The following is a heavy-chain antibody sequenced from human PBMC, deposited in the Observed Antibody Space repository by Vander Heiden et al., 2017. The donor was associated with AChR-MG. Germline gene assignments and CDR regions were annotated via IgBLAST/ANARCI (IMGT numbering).Heavy chain of an antibody. D-gene: IGHD3-10*01. Sequence: QVQLVQSGGEVKKPGSSVKVSCKASGGTFRSYAIGWVRQAPGQGLEWMGGIIPIFGTANYAQKFQGRVTITADKSTSTAYMELSSLRSEDTAVYYCARKRELLKDDYYYYGMDVWGQGTTVTVSS. CDR2: IIPIFGTA. J-gene: IGHJ6*02. CDR3: ARKRELLKDDYYYYGMDV. V-gene: IGHV1-69*06. CDR1: GGTFRSYA.